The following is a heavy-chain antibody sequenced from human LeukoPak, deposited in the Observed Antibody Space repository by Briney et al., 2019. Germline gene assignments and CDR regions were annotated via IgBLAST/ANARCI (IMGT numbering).Heavy chain of an antibody. CDR3: AKDGGGHSYNIDN. J-gene: IGHJ4*02. D-gene: IGHD5-18*01. CDR2: ISYDGSSK. V-gene: IGHV3-30*18. CDR1: GFSFRTYG. Sequence: GRSLRLSCAASGFSFRTYGMHWVRQAPGKGLEWVAVISYDGSSKSYADSVKGRFTISRDNSKNALYMQMSSLRAEDTAVYYCAKDGGGHSYNIDNWGQGTLVTVSS.